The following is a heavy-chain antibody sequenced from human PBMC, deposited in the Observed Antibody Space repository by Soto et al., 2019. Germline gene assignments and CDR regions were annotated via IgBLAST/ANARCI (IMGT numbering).Heavy chain of an antibody. J-gene: IGHJ6*02. V-gene: IGHV4-38-2*01. CDR3: ARSGDTMVRGVIIFHYYGMDV. D-gene: IGHD3-10*01. Sequence: LSLTCAVSGYSISSGYYWGWIRQSPGKGLEWIGSMYRSGNTYYNPSLKSRVTISGDTSKNQFSLKLTSVTAADTAVYYCARSGDTMVRGVIIFHYYGMDVWGQGTTVTVSS. CDR1: GYSISSGYY. CDR2: MYRSGNT.